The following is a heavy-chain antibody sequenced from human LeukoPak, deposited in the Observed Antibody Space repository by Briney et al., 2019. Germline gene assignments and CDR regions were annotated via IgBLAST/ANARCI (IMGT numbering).Heavy chain of an antibody. Sequence: GASVKVSCKASGYTFTSYYMHWVRQAPGQGLEWMGIINPSGGSTSYAQKFQGRVTMTRDMSTSTVYMELSSLRSEDTAVYYCAKGPYSSGYYGGFDYWGQGTLVTVSS. CDR3: AKGPYSSGYYGGFDY. J-gene: IGHJ4*02. CDR2: INPSGGST. V-gene: IGHV1-46*01. CDR1: GYTFTSYY. D-gene: IGHD3-22*01.